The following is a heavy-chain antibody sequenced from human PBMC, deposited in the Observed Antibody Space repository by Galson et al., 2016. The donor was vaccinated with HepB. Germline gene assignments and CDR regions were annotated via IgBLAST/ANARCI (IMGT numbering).Heavy chain of an antibody. CDR3: ATDRTGSLGN. V-gene: IGHV3-53*01. CDR2: LYSADGT. CDR1: GFTVSSHD. Sequence: SLRLSCAASGFTVSSHDMSWVRQAPGRGLEWVSTLYSADGTYYSDSVKGRFTISRDNSKNTLYLHMNSLRAEDTAVYYCATDRTGSLGNWGQETLVTVSS. D-gene: IGHD1-26*01. J-gene: IGHJ4*02.